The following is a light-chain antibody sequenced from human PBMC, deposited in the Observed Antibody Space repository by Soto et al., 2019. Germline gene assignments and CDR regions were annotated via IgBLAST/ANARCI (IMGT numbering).Light chain of an antibody. CDR2: EAS. CDR1: QSVNNH. V-gene: IGKV1-39*01. J-gene: IGKJ5*01. Sequence: DIQMTQSPTSLSASVGDRVTITCRASQSVNNHLNWYQQKPGKAPELLIFEASNLQSGVPSRFSGSASGTDFTLTITNLQPEDFATYYCQQSHSNPRITFGQGTRV. CDR3: QQSHSNPRIT.